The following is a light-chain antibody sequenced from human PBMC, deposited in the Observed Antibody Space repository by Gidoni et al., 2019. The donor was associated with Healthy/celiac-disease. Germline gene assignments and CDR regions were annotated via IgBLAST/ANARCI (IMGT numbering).Light chain of an antibody. CDR2: DAS. J-gene: IGKJ4*01. V-gene: IGKV3-11*01. CDR1: QSVSSY. Sequence: EIVFTQSPAPLSLSPGERATLSCRASQSVSSYLAWYQQKPGQAPRLLIYDASNRATGIPARFSGSGSGTDFTLTISSLEPEDFAVYYCQQRSNGPPLTFXGXTKVEIK. CDR3: QQRSNGPPLT.